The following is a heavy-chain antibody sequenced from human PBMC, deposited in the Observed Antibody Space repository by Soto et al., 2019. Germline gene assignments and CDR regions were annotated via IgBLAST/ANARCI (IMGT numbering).Heavy chain of an antibody. CDR2: ISWNSGAI. V-gene: IGHV3-9*01. D-gene: IGHD6-19*01. J-gene: IGHJ4*02. Sequence: EVQLVESGGGLVQPGRSLRLSCAASGFTFDDYAMNWVRQTPGKGLEWVSGISWNSGAIDYADSVKGRFTISRDNAKNSLYLQMDSLRVEDTAFYYCAKDRYSSRTYYFDHWGQGTLVTVSS. CDR3: AKDRYSSRTYYFDH. CDR1: GFTFDDYA.